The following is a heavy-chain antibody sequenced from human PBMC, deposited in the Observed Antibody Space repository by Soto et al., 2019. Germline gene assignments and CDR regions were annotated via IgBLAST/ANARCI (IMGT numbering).Heavy chain of an antibody. CDR2: IFFSGNT. Sequence: PSETLSLTCTVSGGSILNGGHYWTWIRQHPGKGLEWIGRIFFSGNTHYNPSLQSRVTFSVDKSNNQFSLRLTSVTAADTAVYFCAREIVTAGGNNYFDPWGPGTLVTVSS. V-gene: IGHV4-31*03. D-gene: IGHD2-21*02. J-gene: IGHJ5*02. CDR3: AREIVTAGGNNYFDP. CDR1: GGSILNGGHY.